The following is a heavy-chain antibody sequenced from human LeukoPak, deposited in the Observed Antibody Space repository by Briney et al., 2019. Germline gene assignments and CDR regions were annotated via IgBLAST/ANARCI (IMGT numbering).Heavy chain of an antibody. CDR1: GGSISSGGYY. CDR2: IYYSGST. D-gene: IGHD3-10*01. Sequence: SETLSLTCTVSGGSISSGGYYWSWIRQHRGKGLERIGYIYYSGSTYHNPSLKSRVTISVDTSKNQFSLKLSSVTAADTAVYYCAREGLCFGGFFIYGMDVWGKGTTVTVSS. CDR3: AREGLCFGGFFIYGMDV. J-gene: IGHJ6*04. V-gene: IGHV4-31*03.